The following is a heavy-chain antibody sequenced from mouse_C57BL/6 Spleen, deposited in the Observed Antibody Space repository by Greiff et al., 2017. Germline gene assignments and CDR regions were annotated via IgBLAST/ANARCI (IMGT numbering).Heavy chain of an antibody. D-gene: IGHD1-1*01. V-gene: IGHV7-3*01. Sequence: EVQGVESGGGLVQPGGSLSISCAASGFSFTDYYMSWVRQPPGKALEWLGFIRNKANGYTTDYSASVKGRFTISRDNSQRILYLQMNALRAEDSATYYCARYRVARYFDVWGTGTTVTVSS. CDR3: ARYRVARYFDV. J-gene: IGHJ1*03. CDR1: GFSFTDYY. CDR2: IRNKANGYTT.